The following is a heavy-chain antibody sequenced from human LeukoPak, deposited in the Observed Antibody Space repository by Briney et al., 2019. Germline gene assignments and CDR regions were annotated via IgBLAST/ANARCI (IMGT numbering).Heavy chain of an antibody. J-gene: IGHJ3*02. V-gene: IGHV1-18*04. Sequence: ASVKVSCKASGYIFTGYYMHWVRQAPGQGLEWMGWISAYNGNTNYAQKLQGRVTMTTDTSTSTAYMELRSLRSDDTAVYYCARVYRSDAFDIWGQGTMVTVSS. CDR1: GYIFTGYY. CDR2: ISAYNGNT. D-gene: IGHD3-16*02. CDR3: ARVYRSDAFDI.